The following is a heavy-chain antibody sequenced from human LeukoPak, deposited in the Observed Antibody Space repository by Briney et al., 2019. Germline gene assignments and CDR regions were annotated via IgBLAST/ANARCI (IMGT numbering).Heavy chain of an antibody. Sequence: PGGSLRLSCSASGFTFSNYGMHWVRQAPGKGLQFVSAIISNGYSTYYSDSVKGRFTISRDNSKNTLSLQMSSLRLDDTAIYYCVKSSSIWYMPDSWGQGTQVTVAS. D-gene: IGHD6-13*01. CDR3: VKSSSIWYMPDS. J-gene: IGHJ4*02. CDR2: IISNGYST. V-gene: IGHV3-64D*09. CDR1: GFTFSNYG.